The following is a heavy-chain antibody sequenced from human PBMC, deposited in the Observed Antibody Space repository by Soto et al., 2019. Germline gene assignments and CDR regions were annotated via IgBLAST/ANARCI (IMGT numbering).Heavy chain of an antibody. Sequence: SETLSLTCNVSGGSISDFYWSWIRQSPGKRLEWIGYLYYTGITNYNPALKSRVTISLDPSKNQFSLKVRSVTAADTAVYYCARGGGYDFRSSQAPPIDVWGQGTPVTV. CDR1: GGSISDFY. V-gene: IGHV4-59*01. D-gene: IGHD3-3*01. CDR2: LYYTGIT. J-gene: IGHJ6*02. CDR3: ARGGGYDFRSSQAPPIDV.